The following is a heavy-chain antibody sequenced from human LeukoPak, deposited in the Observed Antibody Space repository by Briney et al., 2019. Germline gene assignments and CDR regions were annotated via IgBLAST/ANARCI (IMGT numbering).Heavy chain of an antibody. CDR3: AIYSSSGQKRGFDY. CDR1: GYSSTSYW. V-gene: IGHV5-51*01. D-gene: IGHD6-19*01. J-gene: IGHJ4*02. Sequence: GEPLKISCKGSGYSSTSYWIAWVRQMPGKGLGWMGIIYPGDSDTRYNPSFQGQFTISADKSISTAYLQWSSLKASDTAVYYCAIYSSSGQKRGFDYWGQGTLVTVSS. CDR2: IYPGDSDT.